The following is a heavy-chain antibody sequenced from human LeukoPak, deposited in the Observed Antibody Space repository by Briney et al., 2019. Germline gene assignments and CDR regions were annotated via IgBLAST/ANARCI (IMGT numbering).Heavy chain of an antibody. D-gene: IGHD2-8*01. CDR2: INPSGGST. CDR3: ATCHCTYGVCYGECEYFQD. CDR1: GYTFTSYY. V-gene: IGHV1-46*01. Sequence: ASVKVSCKASGYTFTSYYMHWVRQAPGQGLEWMGIINPSGGSTSYAQKFQGRVTMTRDTSTSTVYMELSSLRSEDTAVYYCATCHCTYGVCYGECEYFQDWGQGTLVSVSS. J-gene: IGHJ1*01.